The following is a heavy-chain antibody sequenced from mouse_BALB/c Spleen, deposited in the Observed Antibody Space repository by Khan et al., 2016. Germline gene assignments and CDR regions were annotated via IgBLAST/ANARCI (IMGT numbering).Heavy chain of an antibody. CDR1: GYTFTDYS. CDR3: ARRVRWYFDV. Sequence: QIQLVQSGPELKKPGETVKISCKASGYTFTDYSMHWVKQAPGKGLTWMGWKNTETGEPTYADDFKGRFAFSLETSASTAYLQINNLKNEDMATYVCARRVRWYFDVWGAGTTVTVSS. J-gene: IGHJ1*01. V-gene: IGHV9-2-1*01. CDR2: KNTETGEP. D-gene: IGHD2-14*01.